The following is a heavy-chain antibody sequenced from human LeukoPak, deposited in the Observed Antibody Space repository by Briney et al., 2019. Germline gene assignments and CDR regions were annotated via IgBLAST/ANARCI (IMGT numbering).Heavy chain of an antibody. CDR3: ARARPGAGSDP. Sequence: GGSLRLSCAASGFTFSSYDMHWVRQATGKGLEWVSAIGTAGDTYYPGSVKGRFTISRENAKNSLYLQMNSLRAGDTAVYYCARARPGAGSDPWGQGTLVTVSS. D-gene: IGHD7-27*01. CDR1: GFTFSSYD. CDR2: IGTAGDT. J-gene: IGHJ5*02. V-gene: IGHV3-13*01.